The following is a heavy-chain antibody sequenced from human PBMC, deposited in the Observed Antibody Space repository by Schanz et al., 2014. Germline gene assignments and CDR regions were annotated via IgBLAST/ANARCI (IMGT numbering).Heavy chain of an antibody. Sequence: EVQLVESGGGLARPGGSLRLSCAASGLLFSYYYMSGVRQAPGKGLEWVSALTGSGTTTYYADSVKGRFTISRDNSKNTLDLQMNSLRAEDTAIYYCAKDLAAVGVFDYWGQGSLVTVSP. V-gene: IGHV3-23*04. J-gene: IGHJ4*02. CDR1: GLLFSYYY. CDR2: LTGSGTTT. D-gene: IGHD6-13*01. CDR3: AKDLAAVGVFDY.